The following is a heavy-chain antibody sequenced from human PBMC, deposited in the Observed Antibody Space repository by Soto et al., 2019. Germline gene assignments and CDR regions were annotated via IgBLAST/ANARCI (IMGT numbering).Heavy chain of an antibody. Sequence: PGESLKISCKGSGYSFTSYWIGWVRQMPGKGLEWMGIIYPGDSDTRYSPSFQGQVTISADKSISTAYLQWSSLKASDTAMYYCARTEEDGKMANYYGLDVWGQGTTVTVSS. J-gene: IGHJ6*02. V-gene: IGHV5-51*01. CDR3: ARTEEDGKMANYYGLDV. D-gene: IGHD2-8*01. CDR1: GYSFTSYW. CDR2: IYPGDSDT.